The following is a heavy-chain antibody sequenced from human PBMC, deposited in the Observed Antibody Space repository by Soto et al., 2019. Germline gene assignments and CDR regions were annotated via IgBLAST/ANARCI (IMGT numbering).Heavy chain of an antibody. V-gene: IGHV1-18*04. D-gene: IGHD3-3*01. CDR2: ISAYNGNT. CDR3: ARDPRRDFGVVSHVRFDP. CDR1: GYSFTSYW. Sequence: GESLKISCQGFGYSFTSYWIGWVRQVPGKGLEWMGWISAYNGNTKYAQKLQGRVTMTTDTSTSTAYMELRSLRSDDTAVYYCARDPRRDFGVVSHVRFDPWGQGTLVTVSS. J-gene: IGHJ5*02.